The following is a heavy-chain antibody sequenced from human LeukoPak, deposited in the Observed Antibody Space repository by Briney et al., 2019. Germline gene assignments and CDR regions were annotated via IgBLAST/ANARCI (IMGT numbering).Heavy chain of an antibody. Sequence: PGGSLRLSCAASGFTFSSYEMNWVRQAPGKGLEWVSYISSSGSTIYYADSVKGRFTISRDNAKNSVYLQMNSLRAEDTAVYYCARDTYGGNSGFDYWGQGTLVTVSS. CDR1: GFTFSSYE. D-gene: IGHD4-23*01. CDR3: ARDTYGGNSGFDY. J-gene: IGHJ4*02. V-gene: IGHV3-48*03. CDR2: ISSSGSTI.